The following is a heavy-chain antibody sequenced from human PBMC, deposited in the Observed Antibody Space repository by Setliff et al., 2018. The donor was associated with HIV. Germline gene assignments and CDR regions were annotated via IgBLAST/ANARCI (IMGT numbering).Heavy chain of an antibody. J-gene: IGHJ6*03. CDR1: GGSVGSGHYY. CDR3: ARVPLNVHYYYMDV. V-gene: IGHV4-31*03. CDR2: IHYTGSI. Sequence: PSETLSLTCTVSGGSVGSGHYYWSWIRQYPGKGLEWIGYIHYTGSIYYLPSLKSRATISLDTSENQVSLTLSSVTAADTAVYYCARVPLNVHYYYMDVWGKGTTVTV. D-gene: IGHD6-6*01.